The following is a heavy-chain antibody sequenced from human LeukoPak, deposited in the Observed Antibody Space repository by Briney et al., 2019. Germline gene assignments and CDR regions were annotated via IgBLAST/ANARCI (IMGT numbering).Heavy chain of an antibody. CDR1: GFTFSSYS. J-gene: IGHJ4*02. CDR3: ARGRRLTVSFDY. V-gene: IGHV3-21*01. D-gene: IGHD7-27*01. CDR2: ISSSSSYI. Sequence: GGSLRLSCAASGFTFSSYSMTWVRQAPGKGLEWVSSISSSSSYIYYADSVKGRFTISRDNAKNSLYLQMNGLRAEDTAVYYCARGRRLTVSFDYWGEGTLVTVSS.